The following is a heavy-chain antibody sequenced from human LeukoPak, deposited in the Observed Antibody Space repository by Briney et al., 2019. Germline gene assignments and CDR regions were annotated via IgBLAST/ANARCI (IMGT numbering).Heavy chain of an antibody. CDR3: ARYGRPRDGYNYSYYYYYMDV. Sequence: SVKVSCKASGGTFSSYAISWVRQAPGQGLEWMGGIIPIFGTANYAQKFQGRVTITTDESTSTAYTELSSLRSEDTAVYYCARYGRPRDGYNYSYYYYYMDVWGKGTTVTVSS. D-gene: IGHD5-24*01. V-gene: IGHV1-69*05. J-gene: IGHJ6*03. CDR1: GGTFSSYA. CDR2: IIPIFGTA.